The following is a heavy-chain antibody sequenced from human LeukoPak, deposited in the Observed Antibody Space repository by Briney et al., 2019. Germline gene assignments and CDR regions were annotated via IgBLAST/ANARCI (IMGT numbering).Heavy chain of an antibody. D-gene: IGHD6-19*01. Sequence: SETLSLTCTVSGGSISSYYWSWIRQPPGKGLEWIGYIYYSGSTNYNPSLKSRVTISVDTSKNQFSLKLSSVTAADTAVYYCATTSSYRSGWYLGYWGQGTLVTVS. CDR1: GGSISSYY. V-gene: IGHV4-59*08. J-gene: IGHJ4*02. CDR2: IYYSGST. CDR3: ATTSSYRSGWYLGY.